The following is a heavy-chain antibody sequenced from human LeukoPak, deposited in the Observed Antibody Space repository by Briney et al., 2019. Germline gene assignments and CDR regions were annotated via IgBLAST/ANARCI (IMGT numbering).Heavy chain of an antibody. CDR2: FDPEDGET. V-gene: IGHV1-24*01. D-gene: IGHD4-11*01. Sequence: ASVKISCKVSGYTLTELSMHWVRQAPGKGLEWMGGFDPEDGETIYAQKFQGRVTMTGDTSISTAYMELRRVTSDDTAVYYCARDRDYSNTERGFDYWGQGTLVTVSS. CDR1: GYTLTELS. J-gene: IGHJ4*02. CDR3: ARDRDYSNTERGFDY.